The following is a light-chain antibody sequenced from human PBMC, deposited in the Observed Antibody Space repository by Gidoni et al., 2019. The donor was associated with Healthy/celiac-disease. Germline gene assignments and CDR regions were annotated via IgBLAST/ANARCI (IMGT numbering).Light chain of an antibody. V-gene: IGKV1-39*01. CDR3: QQSDSIPRT. CDR2: AAS. CDR1: EDIRTY. J-gene: IGKJ2*01. Sequence: DIRMTHSPASLSACVGDRVTLTCRASEDIRTYLQWYQQKPGKVPNLLIYAASTLQSGVPSRFSGSGSGTHFTLTITVLQPEDCATYYCQQSDSIPRTFGQGTKVDLK.